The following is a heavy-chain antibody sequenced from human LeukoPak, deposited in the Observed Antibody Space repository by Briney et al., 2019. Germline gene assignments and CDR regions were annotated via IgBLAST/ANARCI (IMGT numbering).Heavy chain of an antibody. D-gene: IGHD3-10*01. Sequence: SETLSLTCTVSGGSISSGGYSWSWIRQHPGKGLEWLGYIYYSGSTYYNPSLKSRVTISVDTSKNQFSLKLSSVTAADTAVYYCARAAYGSGSYYKSFDYWGQGTLVTVSS. CDR3: ARAAYGSGSYYKSFDY. CDR1: GGSISSGGYS. J-gene: IGHJ4*02. CDR2: IYYSGST. V-gene: IGHV4-31*03.